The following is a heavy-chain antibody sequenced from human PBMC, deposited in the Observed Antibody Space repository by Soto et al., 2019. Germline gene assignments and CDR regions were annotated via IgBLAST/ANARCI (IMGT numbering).Heavy chain of an antibody. CDR2: IIPIFGTA. CDR1: GGTFSSYA. V-gene: IGHV1-69*13. CDR3: ASRLTVVVPAAIRPRYYYYGMDV. D-gene: IGHD2-2*01. J-gene: IGHJ6*02. Sequence: SVKVPCKASGGTFSSYAISWVRQAPGQGLEWMGGIIPIFGTANYAQKFQGRVTITADESTSTAYMELSSLRSEDTAVYYCASRLTVVVPAAIRPRYYYYGMDVWGQGTTVTVSS.